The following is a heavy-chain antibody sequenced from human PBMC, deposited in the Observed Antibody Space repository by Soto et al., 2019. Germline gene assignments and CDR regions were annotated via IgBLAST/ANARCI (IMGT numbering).Heavy chain of an antibody. CDR3: ARDHPHCTGGSCPGY. CDR1: GYTFTSYA. Sequence: ASVKVSCKASGYTFTSYAIHWVRQAPEDRLEWMGWIDAGNGNTKYSQKFQGRVTITRDTSANIVYMELSSLRSEDAAVYYCARDHPHCTGGSCPGYWGQGTLVTVSS. CDR2: IDAGNGNT. J-gene: IGHJ4*02. D-gene: IGHD2-8*02. V-gene: IGHV1-3*01.